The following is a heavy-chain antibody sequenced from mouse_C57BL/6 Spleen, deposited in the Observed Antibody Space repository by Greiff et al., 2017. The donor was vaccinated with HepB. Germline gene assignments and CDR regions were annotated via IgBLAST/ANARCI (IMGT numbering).Heavy chain of an antibody. J-gene: IGHJ3*01. CDR2: INPNNGGT. D-gene: IGHD1-1*01. CDR3: ARGDYYGSSGGFAY. CDR1: GYTFTDYN. V-gene: IGHV1-18*01. Sequence: VQLKESGPELVKPGASVKIPCKASGYTFTDYNMDWVKQSHGKSLEWIGDINPNNGGTIYNQKFKGKATLTVDKSSSTAYMELRSLTSEDTAVYYCARGDYYGSSGGFAYWGQGTLVTVSA.